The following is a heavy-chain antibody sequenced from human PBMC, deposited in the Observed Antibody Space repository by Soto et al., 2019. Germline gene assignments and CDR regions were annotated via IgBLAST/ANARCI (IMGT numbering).Heavy chain of an antibody. CDR2: IYATGTT. CDR3: VRDGTKTLRDWFDP. D-gene: IGHD1-1*01. Sequence: SETLSLTCTVSGASISGFYWSWIRKSAGKGLEWIGRIYATGTTDYNPSLKSRVMMSVDTSTKQFSLKLRSVTAADTAVYYCVRDGTKTLRDWFDPWGQGISVTVSS. V-gene: IGHV4-4*07. CDR1: GASISGFY. J-gene: IGHJ5*02.